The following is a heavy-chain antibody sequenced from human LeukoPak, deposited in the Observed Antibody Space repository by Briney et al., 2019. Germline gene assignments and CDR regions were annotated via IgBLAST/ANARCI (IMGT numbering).Heavy chain of an antibody. CDR3: ARDSGTDIVATTGQEY. D-gene: IGHD5-12*01. CDR2: ISSSSSYI. CDR1: RFTFSSYS. V-gene: IGHV3-21*01. Sequence: GGSLRLSCAASRFTFSSYSMNWVRQAPGKGLEWVSSISSSSSYIYYADSVKGRFTISRDNAKNSLYLQMNSLRAEDTAVYYCARDSGTDIVATTGQEYWGQGTLVTVSS. J-gene: IGHJ4*02.